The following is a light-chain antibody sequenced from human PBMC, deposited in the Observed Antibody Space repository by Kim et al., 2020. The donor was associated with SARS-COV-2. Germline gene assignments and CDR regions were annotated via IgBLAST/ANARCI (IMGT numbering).Light chain of an antibody. V-gene: IGLV3-19*01. Sequence: SSELTQDPAVSVALGQTVRITCQGDSLRSYYASWYQQKPGQAPVLVIYGKNNRPSGIPDRFSGSSSGNTASLTITGAQAEGEADYYCNSRDSSGNHHYVFGTGTKVTVL. CDR3: NSRDSSGNHHYV. CDR1: SLRSYY. CDR2: GKN. J-gene: IGLJ1*01.